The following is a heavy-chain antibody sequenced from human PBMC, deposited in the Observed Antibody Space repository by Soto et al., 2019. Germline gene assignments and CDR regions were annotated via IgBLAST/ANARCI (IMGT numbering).Heavy chain of an antibody. CDR1: GYTFTNYD. CDR2: ISPYSGNT. D-gene: IGHD6-19*01. V-gene: IGHV1-18*01. J-gene: IGHJ4*02. CDR3: VRFASSGWYTGGY. Sequence: QIQLVQSGAEVKKPGASVKVSCKTSGYTFTNYDIGWVRQAPGQGLEWMGWISPYSGNTNYAQKLQDRVTMTTDTSTRTAYMELRSLSSDDPAMYYCVRFASSGWYTGGYWGQGTLVTVSS.